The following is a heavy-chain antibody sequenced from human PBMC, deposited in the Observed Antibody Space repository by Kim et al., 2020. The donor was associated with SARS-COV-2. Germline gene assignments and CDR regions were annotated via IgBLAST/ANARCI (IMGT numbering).Heavy chain of an antibody. Sequence: GESLKISCKGSGYSFTSYWIGWVRQMPGKGLEWMGIIYPGDSDTRYSPSFQGQVTISADKSISTAYLQWSSLKASDTAMYYCATPLYYDILTGYERDYWGQGTLVTVSS. V-gene: IGHV5-51*01. CDR2: IYPGDSDT. CDR3: ATPLYYDILTGYERDY. CDR1: GYSFTSYW. J-gene: IGHJ4*02. D-gene: IGHD3-9*01.